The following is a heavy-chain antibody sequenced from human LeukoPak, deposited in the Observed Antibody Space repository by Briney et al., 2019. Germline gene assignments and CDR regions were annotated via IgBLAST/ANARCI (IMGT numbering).Heavy chain of an antibody. J-gene: IGHJ6*03. CDR3: ARSRKERLLYYYYMDV. CDR1: GGTFSSYA. V-gene: IGHV1-69*05. D-gene: IGHD1-1*01. CDR2: IIPIFGTA. Sequence: ASVKVSCKASGGTFSSYAIRWVRQAPGQGLEWMGGIIPIFGTANYAQKFQGRVTITTDESTSTAYMELSSLRSEDTAVYYCARSRKERLLYYYYMDVWGKGTTVTVSS.